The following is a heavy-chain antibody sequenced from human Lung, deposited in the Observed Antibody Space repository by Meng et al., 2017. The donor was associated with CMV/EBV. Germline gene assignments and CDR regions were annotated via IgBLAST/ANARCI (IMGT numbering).Heavy chain of an antibody. D-gene: IGHD3-22*01. Sequence: SGPXLVKPTETLTLTCTVSGFSLSNARMGVSWIRQPPGKALEWLAHIFSNDEKSYSTSLKSRLTISKDTSKSQVVLTMTNMDPVDTATYYCARHLPTYYYDSSGYYYHYYYYGMDVWGQGTTVTVSS. CDR2: IFSNDEK. CDR1: GFSLSNARMG. V-gene: IGHV2-26*01. J-gene: IGHJ6*02. CDR3: ARHLPTYYYDSSGYYYHYYYYGMDV.